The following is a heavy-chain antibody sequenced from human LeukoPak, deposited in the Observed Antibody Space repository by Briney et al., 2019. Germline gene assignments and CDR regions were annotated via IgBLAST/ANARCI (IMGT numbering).Heavy chain of an antibody. J-gene: IGHJ4*02. CDR3: ARLARGNRYGPYDY. V-gene: IGHV4-59*08. CDR1: GGSISGYY. CDR2: IYDSGST. Sequence: KPSETLSLTCTASGGSISGYYWSWIRQPPGEGLEWIGYIYDSGSTDYNPSLRSRVTVSVDTSKNQFSLKLSSVTAADTAVYYCARLARGNRYGPYDYWGQGTLVTVSS. D-gene: IGHD5-18*01.